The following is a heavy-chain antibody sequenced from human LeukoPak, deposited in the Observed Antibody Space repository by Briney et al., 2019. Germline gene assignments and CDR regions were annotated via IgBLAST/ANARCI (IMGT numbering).Heavy chain of an antibody. CDR3: ARTSSGYYAKGDYYYMDV. J-gene: IGHJ6*03. Sequence: SETLSLTCTVSGGSLSSYYWSWIRQPPGKGLEWIGYIYYSGSTNYNPSLKSRVTISVDTSKNQFSLKLSSVTAADTAVYYCARTSSGYYAKGDYYYMDVWGKGTTVTISS. V-gene: IGHV4-59*01. CDR2: IYYSGST. CDR1: GGSLSSYY. D-gene: IGHD3-3*01.